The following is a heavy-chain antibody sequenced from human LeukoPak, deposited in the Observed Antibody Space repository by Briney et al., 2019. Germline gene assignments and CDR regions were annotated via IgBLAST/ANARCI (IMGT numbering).Heavy chain of an antibody. V-gene: IGHV4-39*01. CDR3: ARGRNSSGSFVWGSYRPFDY. Sequence: PSETLSLTCTVSGGSISSSSYYWGWIRQPPGKGLEWIGSIYYSGSTYYNPSLKSRVTISVDTSKNQFSLKLSSVTAADTAVYYCARGRNSSGSFVWGSYRPFDYWGQGTLVTVSS. CDR1: GGSISSSSYY. D-gene: IGHD3-16*02. CDR2: IYYSGST. J-gene: IGHJ4*02.